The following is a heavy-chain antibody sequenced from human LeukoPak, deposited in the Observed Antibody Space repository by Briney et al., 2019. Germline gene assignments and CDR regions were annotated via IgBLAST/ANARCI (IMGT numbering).Heavy chain of an antibody. D-gene: IGHD1-26*01. CDR3: VVGATDYYYGMDV. V-gene: IGHV3-9*01. CDR2: ISWNSGSI. Sequence: PGGSLRLSCAASGFTFDDYAMHWVWQAPGKGLEWVSGISWNSGSIGYADSVKGRFTISRDNAKNSLYLQMNSLRTEDTALYYCVVGATDYYYGMDVWGQGTTVTVSS. J-gene: IGHJ6*02. CDR1: GFTFDDYA.